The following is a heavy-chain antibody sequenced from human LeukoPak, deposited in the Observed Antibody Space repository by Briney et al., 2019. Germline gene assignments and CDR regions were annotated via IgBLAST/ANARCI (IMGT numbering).Heavy chain of an antibody. Sequence: PGGALRLSCEVSGVTVSSNYMIWGRQALGKGLEWLSIIYPGGTTHYAESVKGRFSISRDDSKNTLYFQMDNLRVDDTALYWCARGSMFGAPDFWGQGTRVTVSS. CDR2: IYPGGTT. J-gene: IGHJ4*02. D-gene: IGHD3-16*01. V-gene: IGHV3-53*01. CDR1: GVTVSSNY. CDR3: ARGSMFGAPDF.